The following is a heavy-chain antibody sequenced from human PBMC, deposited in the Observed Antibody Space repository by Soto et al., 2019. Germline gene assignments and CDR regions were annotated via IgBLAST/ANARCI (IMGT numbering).Heavy chain of an antibody. V-gene: IGHV3-23*01. CDR1: GFTFSSYA. D-gene: IGHD2-2*01. Sequence: EVQLLESGGGLVQPGGSPRLSCAASGFTFSSYAMSWVRQAPGKGLEWVSAISGSGGSTYYADSVKGRFTISRDNSKNTLYLQMNSLRAEDTAVYYCANHMHLGCSSTSCYYYYYMDVWGKGTTVTVSS. CDR3: ANHMHLGCSSTSCYYYYYMDV. J-gene: IGHJ6*03. CDR2: ISGSGGST.